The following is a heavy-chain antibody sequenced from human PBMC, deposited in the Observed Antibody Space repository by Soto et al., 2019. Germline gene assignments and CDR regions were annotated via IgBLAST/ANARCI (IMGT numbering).Heavy chain of an antibody. D-gene: IGHD4-4*01. CDR1: GGSISSGGYY. CDR2: IYYSGST. J-gene: IGHJ4*02. CDR3: ATGASTVLHY. V-gene: IGHV4-31*03. Sequence: QVQLQESGPGLVKPSQTLSLTCTVSGGSISSGGYYWSWIRQHPGMGLEWIGYIYYSGSTYYNPSLKNRLTISLDTSKNQFSLRLSSVTAADTAIYYCATGASTVLHYWGQGTLVTVSS.